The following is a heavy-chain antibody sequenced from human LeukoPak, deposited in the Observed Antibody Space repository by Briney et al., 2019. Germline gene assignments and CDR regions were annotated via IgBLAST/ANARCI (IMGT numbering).Heavy chain of an antibody. Sequence: SETLSLTCTVSGGSISSYYWSWIRQPPGKGLEWIGYIYYSGSTNYNPSLKSRVTISVDTSKNQFSLKLTSVTAADTAVYYCARGVPEYYDFWSGYFYYFDYWCQGTLVTVSS. CDR2: IYYSGST. J-gene: IGHJ4*02. V-gene: IGHV4-59*01. CDR3: ARGVPEYYDFWSGYFYYFDY. D-gene: IGHD3-3*01. CDR1: GGSISSYY.